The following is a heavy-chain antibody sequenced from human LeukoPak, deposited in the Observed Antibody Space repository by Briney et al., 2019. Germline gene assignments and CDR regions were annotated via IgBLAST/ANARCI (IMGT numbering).Heavy chain of an antibody. CDR2: ISGSGGST. D-gene: IGHD3-22*01. CDR3: AKRHYYDSSGYRD. V-gene: IGHV3-23*01. Sequence: GGSLRLSCAASGFTFSSYAMSWVRQAPGEGLEWVSAISGSGGSTYYADSVKGRFTISRDNSKNTLYLQMNSLRAGDTAVYYCAKRHYYDSSGYRDWGQGTLVTVSS. J-gene: IGHJ4*02. CDR1: GFTFSSYA.